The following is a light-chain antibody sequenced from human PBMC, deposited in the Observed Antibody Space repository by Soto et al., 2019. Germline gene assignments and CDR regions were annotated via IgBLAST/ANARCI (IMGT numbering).Light chain of an antibody. CDR2: ENN. CDR3: QSYDSDFVV. V-gene: IGLV6-57*02. Sequence: NFMLTQPQSVSESPGKTVTISCTGSSGSVADNYVQWYQQRPGSAPTTVIYENNQRLSGVPDRFSGSTDGSSNSASLTISGLQTEDEADYYCQSYDSDFVVFGGGTKVTVL. J-gene: IGLJ2*01. CDR1: SGSVADNY.